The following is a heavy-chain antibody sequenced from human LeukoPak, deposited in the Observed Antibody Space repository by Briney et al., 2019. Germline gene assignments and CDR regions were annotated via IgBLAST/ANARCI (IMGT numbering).Heavy chain of an antibody. CDR1: GGSISSGGYS. CDR2: IYYSGST. D-gene: IGHD4/OR15-4a*01. Sequence: SETLSLTCAVSGGSISSGGYSWSWIRQPPGKGLEWIGYIYYSGSTYYNPSLKSRVTISVDTSKNQFSLKLSSVTAADTAVYYCASLKGALSGLVWGKGTTVTISS. V-gene: IGHV4-30-4*07. CDR3: ASLKGALSGLV. J-gene: IGHJ6*04.